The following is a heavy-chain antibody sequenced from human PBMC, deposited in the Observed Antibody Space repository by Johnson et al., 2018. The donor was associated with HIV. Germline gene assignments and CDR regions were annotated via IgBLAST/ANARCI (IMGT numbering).Heavy chain of an antibody. CDR3: ARGGLGFQNIHDPLDI. CDR2: IKLDGSEK. CDR1: GFTFSSYW. V-gene: IGHV3-7*03. D-gene: IGHD1/OR15-1a*01. J-gene: IGHJ3*02. Sequence: VQLVESGGGLVQPGGSLRLSCAASGFTFSSYWMSWVRQAPGKGLEWVTNIKLDGSEKYHADSVKGRFTISRDNAKNSLYLQMNSLRAEDTALYYCARGGLGFQNIHDPLDIWGQGTMVTVSS.